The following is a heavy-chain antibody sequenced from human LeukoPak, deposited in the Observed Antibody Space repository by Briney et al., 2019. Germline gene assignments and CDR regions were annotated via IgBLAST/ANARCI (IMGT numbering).Heavy chain of an antibody. CDR2: IYYSGST. Sequence: SEPLSLTCTVSGGSISSSSYYWGWIRQPPGKGLEWIGSIYYSGSTYYNPSLKSRVTISVDTSKNQFSLKLSSVTAADTAVYHCARKGYDSSGKWFDPWGQGTLVTVS. CDR3: ARKGYDSSGKWFDP. CDR1: GGSISSSSYY. J-gene: IGHJ5*02. V-gene: IGHV4-39*01. D-gene: IGHD3-22*01.